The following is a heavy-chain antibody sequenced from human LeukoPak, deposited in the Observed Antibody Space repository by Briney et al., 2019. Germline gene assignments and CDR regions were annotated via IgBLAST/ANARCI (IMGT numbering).Heavy chain of an antibody. CDR1: GFTVSSNY. Sequence: GGSLRLSCAASGFTVSSNYMSWVRQAPGKGLEWVSVIYSGGSTYYADSVKGRFTISRDNSKNTLYLQMNSLRAEDTAVYYCARDGPDIVVVVAARDYYYYGMDVWGQGTTVTVSS. V-gene: IGHV3-53*05. J-gene: IGHJ6*02. CDR2: IYSGGST. CDR3: ARDGPDIVVVVAARDYYYYGMDV. D-gene: IGHD2-15*01.